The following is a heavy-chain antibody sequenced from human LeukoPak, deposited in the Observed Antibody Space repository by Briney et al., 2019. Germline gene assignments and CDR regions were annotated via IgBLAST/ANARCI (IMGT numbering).Heavy chain of an antibody. CDR2: LNADGNSI. V-gene: IGHV3-74*01. J-gene: IGHJ4*02. Sequence: PGGSLRLSCAASGFSFSVYWMHWVRQAPGKGLVWVSRLNADGNSITYADSVRGRFTISRDNAKNTVHLQMNSLRVEDTAIYFCAGAYSAYDPFDYWGQGILVTVSS. D-gene: IGHD5-12*01. CDR1: GFSFSVYW. CDR3: AGAYSAYDPFDY.